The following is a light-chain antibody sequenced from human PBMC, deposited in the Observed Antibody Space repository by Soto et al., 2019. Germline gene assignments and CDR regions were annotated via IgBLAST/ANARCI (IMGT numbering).Light chain of an antibody. J-gene: IGKJ1*01. Sequence: DIQMTQSPSTLSASMGDRVTITCRASHDDSHWLAWYRKKPGEAPNLLRYDVSSPESGVRSRVSGSGSGTEVTVTVSSLQPDDFVTCFCQRYYGFPWTFGQGTKVEIK. CDR1: HDDSHW. V-gene: IGKV1-5*01. CDR2: DVS. CDR3: QRYYGFPWT.